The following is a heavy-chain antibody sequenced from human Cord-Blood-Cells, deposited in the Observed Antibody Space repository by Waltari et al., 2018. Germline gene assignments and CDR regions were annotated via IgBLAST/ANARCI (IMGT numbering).Heavy chain of an antibody. CDR2: IYDSGST. CDR3: ARPRRDDFWSGYYDAFDI. V-gene: IGHV4-39*01. D-gene: IGHD3-3*01. Sequence: QLQLQEPGPGLVKPSETLSLTCTVSGGSISSSSYSWGWIRQPPGKGLEWIGSIYDSGSTYYNPSLKSRVTISVDTSKNQFSLKLSSVTAADTAVYYCARPRRDDFWSGYYDAFDIWGQGTMVTVSS. J-gene: IGHJ3*02. CDR1: GGSISSSSYS.